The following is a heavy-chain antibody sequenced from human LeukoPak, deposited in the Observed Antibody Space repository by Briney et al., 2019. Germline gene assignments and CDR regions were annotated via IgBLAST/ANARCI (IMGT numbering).Heavy chain of an antibody. J-gene: IGHJ1*01. Sequence: ASVKVSCKASGYTFTTYSLAWVRQGPGQSLEWMGWISVNNGGTNYAQSFQDRVTLTRDTSTNTAYLALRSLRSDDTAIIYCATATQPRGYFLHWGQGTVVTVS. CDR1: GYTFTTYS. V-gene: IGHV1-18*01. CDR3: ATATQPRGYFLH. CDR2: ISVNNGGT. D-gene: IGHD5-18*01.